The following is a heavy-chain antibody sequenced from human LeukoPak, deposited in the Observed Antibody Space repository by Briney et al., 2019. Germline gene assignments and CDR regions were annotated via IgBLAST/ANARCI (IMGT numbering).Heavy chain of an antibody. Sequence: GGSLRLSCAASGFTFSSYEMNWVRQAPGKGLEWVSSISSGAATIYYADSVKGRFTISRDNAKNSLYLQMNSLRAEDTAVYYCATLISGWSLYWGQGTLVTVSS. D-gene: IGHD6-19*01. CDR2: ISSGAATI. CDR1: GFTFSSYE. V-gene: IGHV3-48*03. J-gene: IGHJ4*02. CDR3: ATLISGWSLY.